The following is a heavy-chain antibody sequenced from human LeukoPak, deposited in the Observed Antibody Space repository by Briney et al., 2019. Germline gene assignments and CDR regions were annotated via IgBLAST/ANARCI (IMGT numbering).Heavy chain of an antibody. D-gene: IGHD6-19*01. CDR2: INPNSGGT. J-gene: IGHJ6*03. Sequence: ASVKVSCKASGYAFTGYYMHWVRQAPGQGLEWMGWINPNSGGTNYAQKFQGRVTMTRDTSISTAYMELSRLRSDDTAVYYCARVVAVAGTLHYYYYYYMDVWGKGTTVTVSS. V-gene: IGHV1-2*02. CDR1: GYAFTGYY. CDR3: ARVVAVAGTLHYYYYYYMDV.